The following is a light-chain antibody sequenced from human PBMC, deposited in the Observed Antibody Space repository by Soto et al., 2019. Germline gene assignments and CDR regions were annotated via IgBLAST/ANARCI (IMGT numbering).Light chain of an antibody. CDR3: QSYDASVTTV. V-gene: IGLV1-40*01. Sequence: QSVLTQPPSGVGAPGQRVTLSCTGSSSNVGAGYDVHWYQQIPGTAPKLLIYGNNNRPSGVPDRFSGSKSGASASLAISGLQHEDEADYYCQSYDASVTTVFGTGTKVTVL. CDR2: GNN. J-gene: IGLJ1*01. CDR1: SSNVGAGYD.